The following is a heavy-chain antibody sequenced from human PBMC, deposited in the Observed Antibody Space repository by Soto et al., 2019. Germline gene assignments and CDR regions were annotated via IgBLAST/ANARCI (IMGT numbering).Heavy chain of an antibody. D-gene: IGHD3-22*01. J-gene: IGHJ2*01. CDR3: ARAQDYYDSSGYYPPTDYWYFDL. CDR1: GGTFSSYA. CDR2: IIPIFGTA. Sequence: VKVSCKASGGTFSSYAISWVRQAPGQGLEWMGGIIPIFGTANYAQKFQGRVTITADESTSTAYMELSSLRSEDTAVYYCARAQDYYDSSGYYPPTDYWYFDLWGSGTLVTVS. V-gene: IGHV1-69*13.